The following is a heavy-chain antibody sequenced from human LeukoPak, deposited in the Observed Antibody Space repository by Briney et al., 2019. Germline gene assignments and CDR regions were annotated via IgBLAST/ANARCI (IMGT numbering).Heavy chain of an antibody. V-gene: IGHV4-59*01. Sequence: PSETLSLTCAVYGGSFSGYYWSWIRQPPGKGLEWIGYIYYSGSTNYNPSLKSRVTISVDTSKNQFSLKLSSVTAADTAVYYCARGLQQLVQDYWGQGTLVTVSS. CDR3: ARGLQQLVQDY. D-gene: IGHD6-13*01. CDR2: IYYSGST. CDR1: GGSFSGYY. J-gene: IGHJ4*02.